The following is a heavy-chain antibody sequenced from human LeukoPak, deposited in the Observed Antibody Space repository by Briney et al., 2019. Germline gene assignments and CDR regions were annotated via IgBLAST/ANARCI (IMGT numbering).Heavy chain of an antibody. V-gene: IGHV3-23*01. D-gene: IGHD3-10*01. CDR3: AKDFVWFGEFPVPDY. CDR2: ISGSGGST. Sequence: PGGSLRLSCAASGFTFSSYAMSWVRQAPGKGLEWVSAISGSGGSTYYADSVKGRFTISRDNSKNTLYLQMNSLRAEDTAVYYYAKDFVWFGEFPVPDYWGQGTLVTVSS. CDR1: GFTFSSYA. J-gene: IGHJ4*02.